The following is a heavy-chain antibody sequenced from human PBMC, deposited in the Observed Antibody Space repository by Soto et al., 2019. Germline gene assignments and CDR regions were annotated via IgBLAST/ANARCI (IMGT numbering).Heavy chain of an antibody. Sequence: GSGPTLVNPTQTLTLTCSFSGFSLSTSGVGVGWIRQPPGKALEWLALIYWDDDKRYSPSLKSRLTITKDTSKNQVVLTMTNMDPVDTATYYCAHRNGSGSYYSLRFDPWGRGTLVTVSS. CDR2: IYWDDDK. CDR1: GFSLSTSGVG. V-gene: IGHV2-5*02. J-gene: IGHJ5*02. CDR3: AHRNGSGSYYSLRFDP. D-gene: IGHD3-10*01.